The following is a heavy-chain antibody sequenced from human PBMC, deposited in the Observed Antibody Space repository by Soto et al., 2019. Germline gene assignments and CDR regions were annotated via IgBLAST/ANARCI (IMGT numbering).Heavy chain of an antibody. CDR3: ARSIFGVVTHRTDYYYYYYMDV. CDR2: MNPNSGNT. J-gene: IGHJ6*03. V-gene: IGHV1-8*01. CDR1: GYTFTSYD. D-gene: IGHD3-3*01. Sequence: ASVKVSCKASGYTFTSYDINWVRQATGQGLEWMGWMNPNSGNTGYAQKFQGRVTMTRNTSISTAYMELSSLRSEDTAVYYCARSIFGVVTHRTDYYYYYYMDVWGKGTTVTVSS.